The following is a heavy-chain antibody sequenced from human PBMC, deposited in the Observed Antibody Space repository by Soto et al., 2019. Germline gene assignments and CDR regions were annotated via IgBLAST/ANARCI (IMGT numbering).Heavy chain of an antibody. V-gene: IGHV1-69*01. D-gene: IGHD5-18*01. CDR2: IIPAFGSA. CDR3: ARGPRYSYAYNWFDP. J-gene: IGHJ5*02. Sequence: QVQLVQSGAEVRKPGSSVKVSCKASGGTFSDYAISWVRQAPGQGLEWMGGIIPAFGSANYAQKFQGRVTITADESATTAYMELSSLRSEDTAVYYWARGPRYSYAYNWFDPWGQGTLVTVSS. CDR1: GGTFSDYA.